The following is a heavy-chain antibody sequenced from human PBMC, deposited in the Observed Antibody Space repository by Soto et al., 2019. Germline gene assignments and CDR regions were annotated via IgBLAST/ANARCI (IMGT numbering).Heavy chain of an antibody. CDR3: ASEVYSGSYHLSRHFDY. CDR1: GGSISSGDYY. Sequence: QVQLQESGPGLVKPSQTLSLTCTVSGGSISSGDYYWSWIRQPPGKGLEWIGSIYYSGSTYYNPSLKSRVTRSVDTSKRQFSLKLSSVTAADTAVYYCASEVYSGSYHLSRHFDYWGQGTLVTVSS. CDR2: IYYSGST. J-gene: IGHJ4*02. D-gene: IGHD1-26*01. V-gene: IGHV4-30-4*01.